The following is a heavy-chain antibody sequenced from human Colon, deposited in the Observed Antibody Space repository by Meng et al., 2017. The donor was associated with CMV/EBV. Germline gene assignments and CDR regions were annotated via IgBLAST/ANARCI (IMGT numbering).Heavy chain of an antibody. CDR1: GFPLSSHA. CDR2: ISADGTNN. D-gene: IGHD6-19*01. CDR3: AKVSGYTSGWPLDY. Sequence: GFPLSSHATHWVRQAPGKGLEWVAVISADGTNNNYADSVKGRFAISRDNSKNTLYLQMSSLRLEDTAVYYCAKVSGYTSGWPLDYWGQGTLVTVSS. V-gene: IGHV3-30*18. J-gene: IGHJ4*02.